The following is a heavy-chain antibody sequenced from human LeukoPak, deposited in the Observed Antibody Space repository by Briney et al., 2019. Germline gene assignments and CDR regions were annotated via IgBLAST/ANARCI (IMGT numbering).Heavy chain of an antibody. CDR3: ARVAVAPIRDWYFDL. CDR1: GFTFISHA. Sequence: GGSLRLSCRVSGFTFISHAMSWVRQAPGKGLEWVSGISGSGATTYYAESVKGRFTISRDNSKNTVYLQMNSLRGDDTAVYYCARVAVAPIRDWYFDLWGRGTLVSVS. D-gene: IGHD6-19*01. V-gene: IGHV3-23*01. CDR2: ISGSGATT. J-gene: IGHJ2*01.